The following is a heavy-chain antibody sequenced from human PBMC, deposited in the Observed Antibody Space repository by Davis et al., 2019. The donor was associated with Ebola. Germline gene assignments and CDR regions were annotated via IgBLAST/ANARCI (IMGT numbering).Heavy chain of an antibody. J-gene: IGHJ4*02. CDR1: GFTFSDYY. CDR3: ARAPTWSQINYYCFDY. D-gene: IGHD3-10*01. Sequence: GESLKISCAASGFTFSDYYMSWIRQAPGKGLEWVSYISSSGSTIYYADSVKGRFTISRDNAKNSLYLQMNSLRAEDTAVYYCARAPTWSQINYYCFDYWGQGTLVTVSS. CDR2: ISSSGSTI. V-gene: IGHV3-11*01.